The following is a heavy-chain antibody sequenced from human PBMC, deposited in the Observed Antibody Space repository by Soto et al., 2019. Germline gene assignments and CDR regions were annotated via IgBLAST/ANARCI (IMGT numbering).Heavy chain of an antibody. V-gene: IGHV4-34*01. CDR3: ARGRIRHRGYAGPLGYFPH. CDR1: GGSFSGYY. D-gene: IGHD2-8*01. CDR2: INHSGST. Sequence: QVQLQQWGAGLLKPSETLSLTCAVYGGSFSGYYWSWIRQPPGKGLEWIGEINHSGSTNYNPSLKSRLTISVYSSMHQFSLKLSSVTAADTAVYYCARGRIRHRGYAGPLGYFPHWGQGTLVTVSS. J-gene: IGHJ1*01.